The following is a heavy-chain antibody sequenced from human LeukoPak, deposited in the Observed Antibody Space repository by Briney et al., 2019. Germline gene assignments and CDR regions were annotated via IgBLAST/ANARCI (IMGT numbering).Heavy chain of an antibody. CDR1: GLTFTLYT. D-gene: IGHD2-21*01. J-gene: IGHJ4*02. V-gene: IGHV3-30*04. CDR3: VRDNYGGILDF. Sequence: GRSLRLSCAASGLTFTLYTMHWVRQAPGKGLEWVAVVLYDGSNKYYADSVKGRFTLSRDNSKNTVSLQMNTLRADDTAVYYCVRDNYGGILDFWGQGTLVTVSS. CDR2: VLYDGSNK.